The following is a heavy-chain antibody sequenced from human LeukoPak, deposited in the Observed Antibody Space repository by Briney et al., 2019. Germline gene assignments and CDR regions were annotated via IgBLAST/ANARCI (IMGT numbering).Heavy chain of an antibody. J-gene: IGHJ6*03. CDR2: ISGGAGST. CDR3: AKDKYNFWSGSNYYYMDV. Sequence: GGSLRLSCAASGFTFGNYWMSWVRQAPGKGLECVSVISGGAGSTYYAGSVKGRFTISRDNSKNTLYLQMNSLRAEDTAVYYCAKDKYNFWSGSNYYYMDVWGKGTTVTVSS. D-gene: IGHD3-3*01. V-gene: IGHV3-23*01. CDR1: GFTFGNYW.